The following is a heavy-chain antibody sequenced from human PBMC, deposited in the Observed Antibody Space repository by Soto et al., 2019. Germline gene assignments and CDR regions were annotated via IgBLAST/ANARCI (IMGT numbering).Heavy chain of an antibody. CDR2: MSGGGETT. D-gene: IGHD3-22*01. V-gene: IGHV3-23*01. Sequence: EVQLLESGGGLGQPGGSLRLSCAASGLTFSSYAMTWVRQAPGKGLEWVSAMSGGGETTYYADSVKGRFTISRDNSRNTLYLQMNSLRADDSAAYYCAKWHTYYYDSRGFSGFDCWGRGTLVTVSS. CDR1: GLTFSSYA. CDR3: AKWHTYYYDSRGFSGFDC. J-gene: IGHJ4*02.